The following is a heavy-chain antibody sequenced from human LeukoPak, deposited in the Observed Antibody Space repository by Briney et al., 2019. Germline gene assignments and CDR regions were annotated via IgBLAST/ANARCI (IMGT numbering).Heavy chain of an antibody. Sequence: ESGPTLVKPTQTLTLTCTFSGFSLSTNEMCVNWIRQPPGKALEWLARIDWDDDKYYSTSLKTRLTISKDTSKNQVVLTMTNMDPVDTATYYCARTVVVVAATSGYGAFDIWGQGTMVTVSS. V-gene: IGHV2-70*11. J-gene: IGHJ3*02. CDR1: GFSLSTNEMC. CDR3: ARTVVVVAATSGYGAFDI. CDR2: IDWDDDK. D-gene: IGHD2-15*01.